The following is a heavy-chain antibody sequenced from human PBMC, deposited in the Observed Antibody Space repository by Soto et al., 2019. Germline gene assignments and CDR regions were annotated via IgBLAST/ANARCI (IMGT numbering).Heavy chain of an antibody. CDR3: ARVGFWSGFYWASNFYGMDV. J-gene: IGHJ6*02. V-gene: IGHV3-7*03. Sequence: GSLRLSCRASGFTLSIYWMTWVRQAPGKGLEWVANIKEDGSEKNYVDSVKGRFTISRDNATLYLQMNSVRAEDTAVYYCARVGFWSGFYWASNFYGMDVWGQGTTVTVSS. CDR1: GFTLSIYW. D-gene: IGHD3-3*01. CDR2: IKEDGSEK.